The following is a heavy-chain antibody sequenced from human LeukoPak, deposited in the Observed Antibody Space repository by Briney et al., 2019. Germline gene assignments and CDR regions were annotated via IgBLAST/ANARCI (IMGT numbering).Heavy chain of an antibody. V-gene: IGHV1-69*13. D-gene: IGHD3-16*02. Sequence: RASVKVSCKASGGTFSSYAISWVRQAPGQGLEWMGGIIPIFGTANYAQKFQGRVTITADESTSTAYMELSSLRSEDTAVYYCARDSRLRLGELSSGFDYWGQGTLVTVSS. CDR3: ARDSRLRLGELSSGFDY. CDR1: GGTFSSYA. CDR2: IIPIFGTA. J-gene: IGHJ4*02.